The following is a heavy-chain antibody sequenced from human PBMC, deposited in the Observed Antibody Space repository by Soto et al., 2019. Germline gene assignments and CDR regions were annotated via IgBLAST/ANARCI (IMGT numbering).Heavy chain of an antibody. D-gene: IGHD2-2*02. J-gene: IGHJ4*02. Sequence: GESLKISCQASGYSFTNFWIGWVRQMPGKGLEWIGIIYPYDSDTKYSPSFQGQVTVSADESISTAYLQWSSLQASDTAIYFCARVGGPYTAFDYWGQGTLVTVSS. CDR1: GYSFTNFW. V-gene: IGHV5-51*01. CDR3: ARVGGPYTAFDY. CDR2: IYPYDSDT.